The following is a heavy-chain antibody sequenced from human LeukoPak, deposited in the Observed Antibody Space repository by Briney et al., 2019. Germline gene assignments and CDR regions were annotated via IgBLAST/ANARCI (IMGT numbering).Heavy chain of an antibody. Sequence: PGGSLRLSCAASGFTFSSYWMHWVRQAPGKGLVWVSRINSDGSSTSYADSVKGRFTISRDNAKNTLYLQMNCLRAEDTAVYYCARAARGAAAGTVEFDYWGQGTLVTVSS. V-gene: IGHV3-74*01. CDR3: ARAARGAAAGTVEFDY. J-gene: IGHJ4*02. CDR2: INSDGSST. CDR1: GFTFSSYW. D-gene: IGHD6-13*01.